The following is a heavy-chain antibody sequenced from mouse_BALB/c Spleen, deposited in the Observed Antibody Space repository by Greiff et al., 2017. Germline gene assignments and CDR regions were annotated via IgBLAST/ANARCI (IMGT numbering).Heavy chain of an antibody. J-gene: IGHJ3*01. D-gene: IGHD4-1*01. CDR2: ILPGSGST. CDR3: ARRLGRGFAY. V-gene: IGHV1-9*01. Sequence: VQGVESGAELMKPGASVKISCKATGYTFSSYWIEWVKQRPGHGLEWIGEILPGSGSTNYNEKFKGKATFTADTSSNTAYMQLSSLTSEDSAVYYCARRLGRGFAYWGQGTLVTVSA. CDR1: GYTFSSYW.